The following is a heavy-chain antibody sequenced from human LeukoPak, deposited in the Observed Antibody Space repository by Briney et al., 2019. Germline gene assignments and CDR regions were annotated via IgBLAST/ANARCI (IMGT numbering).Heavy chain of an antibody. CDR3: AKEGRSLQTY. CDR2: IKEDGTET. V-gene: IGHV3-7*03. CDR1: GFMFSSNW. J-gene: IGHJ4*02. D-gene: IGHD5-24*01. Sequence: GGSLRLSCAASGFMFSSNWMSWVRLAPGKGLEWVANIKEDGTETYYVDSVKGRFTISRDNAKNSLYLQMYSLRVEDTAVYYCAKEGRSLQTYWGQGTLVTVSS.